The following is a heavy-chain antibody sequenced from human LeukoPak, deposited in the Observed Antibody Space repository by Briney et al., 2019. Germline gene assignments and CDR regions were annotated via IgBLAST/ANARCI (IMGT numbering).Heavy chain of an antibody. J-gene: IGHJ4*02. CDR3: AKDPVELTTVTYYFDY. CDR1: GPIVSTNY. D-gene: IGHD4-17*01. V-gene: IGHV3-53*01. CDR2: LYVNENR. Sequence: GGSLRLSCAVSGPIVSTNYMSWVRQAPGKGLEWISILYVNENRYHADSVKGRFTISRDNSKNTLYLQMNSLRAEDTAVYYCAKDPVELTTVTYYFDYWGQGTLVTVSS.